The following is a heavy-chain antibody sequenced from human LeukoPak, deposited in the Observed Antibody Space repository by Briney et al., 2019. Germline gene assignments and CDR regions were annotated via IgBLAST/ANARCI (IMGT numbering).Heavy chain of an antibody. V-gene: IGHV3-23*01. J-gene: IGHJ4*02. D-gene: IGHD2-21*02. CDR3: AKDQVYCGGDCYSFLFDY. CDR1: GFTFSSYA. CDR2: ISGSGGST. Sequence: GGSLRLSCAASGFTFSSYAMSWVRQAPGKGLEWVSAISGSGGSTYYADSVKGRFTISRDNSKNTLYLQMNSLRAEDTAVYYCAKDQVYCGGDCYSFLFDYWGQGTLVTVSS.